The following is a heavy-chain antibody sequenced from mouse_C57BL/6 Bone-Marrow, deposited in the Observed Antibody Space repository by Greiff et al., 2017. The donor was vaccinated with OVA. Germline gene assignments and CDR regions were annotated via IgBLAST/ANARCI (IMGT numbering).Heavy chain of an antibody. CDR1: GFSLTSYG. Sequence: VKVVESGPGLVQPSQSLSITCTVSGFSLTSYGVHWVRQSPGKGLEWLGVIWSGGSTDYNAAFISRLSISKDNSKSPVFFKMNSLQADDTAIYYCAREEPDYGNYGYWGQGTTLTVSS. J-gene: IGHJ2*01. V-gene: IGHV2-2*01. CDR3: AREEPDYGNYGY. CDR2: IWSGGST. D-gene: IGHD2-1*01.